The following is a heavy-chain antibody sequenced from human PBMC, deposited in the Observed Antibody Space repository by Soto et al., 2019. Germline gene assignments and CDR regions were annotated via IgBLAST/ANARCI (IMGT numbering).Heavy chain of an antibody. Sequence: QVQLVQSGAEVKKPGCSVKVSCKASGGTFSSYAISWVRQAPGQGLEWMGGIIPIFGTANYAQKFQGRVTITADESTSTAYMELSSLRSEDKAVYYGARDSQVAIYPRGAFDIWGQVTMVTVSS. V-gene: IGHV1-69*01. CDR1: GGTFSSYA. D-gene: IGHD2-2*02. CDR3: ARDSQVAIYPRGAFDI. J-gene: IGHJ3*02. CDR2: IIPIFGTA.